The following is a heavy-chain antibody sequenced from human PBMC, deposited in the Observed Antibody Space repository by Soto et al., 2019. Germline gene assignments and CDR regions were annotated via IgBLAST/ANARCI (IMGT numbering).Heavy chain of an antibody. Sequence: QVQLVESGGGVVQPGRSLRLSCAASGFTFSSYGMHWVRQAPGKGLEWVAVISDDGSNKYYADSVKGRFTISRDNSKNTLYRQMNSLRADETAVYYGAKGLLRFLEWPGGAFDIWGQGTMVTVSS. CDR2: ISDDGSNK. V-gene: IGHV3-30*18. CDR3: AKGLLRFLEWPGGAFDI. D-gene: IGHD3-3*01. J-gene: IGHJ3*02. CDR1: GFTFSSYG.